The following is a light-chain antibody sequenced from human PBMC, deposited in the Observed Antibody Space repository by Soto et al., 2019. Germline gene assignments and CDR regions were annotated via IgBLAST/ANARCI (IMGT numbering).Light chain of an antibody. CDR1: QSISTY. Sequence: VLTQSHATLSFSPGETATLSCRSSQSISTYSAWYQQKPGQAPRLLIYGASSRATGIPDRFSGTGSETDFTLTISSLQPEDFATYYCQQANSLPITFGQGTRLEIK. V-gene: IGKV3-11*01. J-gene: IGKJ5*01. CDR2: GAS. CDR3: QQANSLPIT.